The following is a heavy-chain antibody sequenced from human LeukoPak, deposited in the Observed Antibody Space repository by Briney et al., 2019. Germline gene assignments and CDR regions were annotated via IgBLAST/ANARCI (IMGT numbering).Heavy chain of an antibody. CDR2: IYYSGST. CDR1: GGSINSSSYY. J-gene: IGHJ4*02. Sequence: SETLSLTCTVSGGSINSSSYYWGWLRQPPGKGLEWIGSIYYSGSTYYNPSLKSRVTISVDTSKNQFSLKLSSVTAADTAVYCCARSVAGYLIDYWGQGTLVTVSS. D-gene: IGHD6-19*01. V-gene: IGHV4-39*01. CDR3: ARSVAGYLIDY.